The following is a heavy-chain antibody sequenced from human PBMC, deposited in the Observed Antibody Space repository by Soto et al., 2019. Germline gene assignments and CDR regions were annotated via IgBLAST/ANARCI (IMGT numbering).Heavy chain of an antibody. Sequence: QMQLVESGGGVVQPGESLRLSCAASGFTFNYYPMHWVRQTPGKGLEWVADISFDGSKKFYADSVKGRFTVSRDNSKNMLYLQLNSLRPEDAAVYYCARLPGALVAVLYIYPLDGREAMSDVDVWGQGTTVSVSS. CDR3: ARLPGALVAVLYIYPLDGREAMSDVDV. V-gene: IGHV3-30-3*01. CDR2: ISFDGSKK. J-gene: IGHJ6*02. CDR1: GFTFNYYP. D-gene: IGHD6-19*01.